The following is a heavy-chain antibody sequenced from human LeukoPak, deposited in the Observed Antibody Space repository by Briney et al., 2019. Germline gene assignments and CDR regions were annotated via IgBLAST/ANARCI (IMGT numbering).Heavy chain of an antibody. J-gene: IGHJ5*02. D-gene: IGHD3-10*01. CDR3: ARGGYYGSGNDFRFDP. Sequence: SETLSLTCTVSADSISSSTYYWGWIRQPPGKGLEWIGSIYYSGSTYYNPSLKSRVTISVDTSENQFSLKLSSVTAADTAVYYCARGGYYGSGNDFRFDPWGQGTLVTVSS. CDR1: ADSISSSTYY. CDR2: IYYSGST. V-gene: IGHV4-39*07.